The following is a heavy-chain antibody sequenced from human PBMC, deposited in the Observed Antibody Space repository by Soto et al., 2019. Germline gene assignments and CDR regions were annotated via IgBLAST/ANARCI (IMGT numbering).Heavy chain of an antibody. Sequence: QVQLVESGGGVVQPGRSLRLSCAASGFTFRDYGMHWVRQAPGKRLEWVAVILYGGTTEYYADSVRGRFTISRDNSKATLFLQLSSLRPDDTALYYCARGGTYGLDVWGQGTAVTVSS. CDR3: ARGGTYGLDV. J-gene: IGHJ6*02. CDR1: GFTFRDYG. V-gene: IGHV3-30*03. D-gene: IGHD5-12*01. CDR2: ILYGGTTE.